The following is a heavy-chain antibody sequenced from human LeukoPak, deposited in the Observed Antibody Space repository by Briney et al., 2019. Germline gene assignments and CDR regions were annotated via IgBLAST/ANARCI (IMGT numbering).Heavy chain of an antibody. V-gene: IGHV4-38-2*02. CDR2: IYHSGSA. Sequence: SETLSLTCTVSGYSITSGYNWAWIRQPPGKVLEWIGSIYHSGSAYYNPSLKSLVTISVDTSKNQFSLKLSSVTAADTAVYYCVRYCSSTTCYTRAVDYWGQGTLVTVSS. D-gene: IGHD2-2*02. CDR1: GYSITSGYN. J-gene: IGHJ4*02. CDR3: VRYCSSTTCYTRAVDY.